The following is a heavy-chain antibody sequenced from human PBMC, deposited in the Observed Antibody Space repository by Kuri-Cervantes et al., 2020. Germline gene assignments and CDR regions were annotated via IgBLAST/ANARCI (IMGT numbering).Heavy chain of an antibody. CDR1: GFTFSSYS. CDR3: ARLLWFGESAPTKDY. Sequence: LSLTCAASGFTFSSYSMNWVRQAPGKGLEWVSSISSSSSYIYYADSVKGRFTISRDNAKNSLYLQMNSLRAEDTAVYYCARLLWFGESAPTKDYWGQGTLVTVSS. J-gene: IGHJ4*02. CDR2: ISSSSSYI. V-gene: IGHV3-21*03. D-gene: IGHD3-10*01.